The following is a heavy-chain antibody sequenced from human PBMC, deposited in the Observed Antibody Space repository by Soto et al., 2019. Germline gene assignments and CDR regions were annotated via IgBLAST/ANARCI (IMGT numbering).Heavy chain of an antibody. CDR1: GFTFSSYW. CDR2: IKQDGSEK. D-gene: IGHD6-13*01. CDR3: ARSPLSAAAGYYFDY. Sequence: GGFLRLSCAASGFTFSSYWMSWVRQAPGKGLEWVANIKQDGSEKYYVDSVKGRFTISRDNAKNSLYLQMNSLRAEDTAVYYCARSPLSAAAGYYFDYWGQGTLVPVSS. J-gene: IGHJ4*02. V-gene: IGHV3-7*01.